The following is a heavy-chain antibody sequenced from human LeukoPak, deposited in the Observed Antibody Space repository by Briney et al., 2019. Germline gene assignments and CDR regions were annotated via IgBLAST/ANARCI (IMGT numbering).Heavy chain of an antibody. CDR3: ATYYYTGTYNYFDY. CDR2: ISSSGST. V-gene: IGHV4-4*08. J-gene: IGHJ4*02. CDR1: GGSISSYH. Sequence: SETLSLTCTVSGGSISSYHWVWIRQPPGKGLDWIGTISSSGSTYYNPSLKSRVTISVDTSKNQFSLRLSSVTAADTAVYYCATYYYTGTYNYFDYWGQGTLVTVSS. D-gene: IGHD1-26*01.